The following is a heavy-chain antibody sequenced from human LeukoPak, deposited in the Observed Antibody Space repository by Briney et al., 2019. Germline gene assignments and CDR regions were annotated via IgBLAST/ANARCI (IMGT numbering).Heavy chain of an antibody. CDR2: MNPNSGNT. D-gene: IGHD1-7*01. CDR3: ARGSWNYPFDY. V-gene: IGHV1-8*01. CDR1: GYTFTTYD. Sequence: ASVKVSCKASGYTFTTYDINWVRQATGQGLEWMGWMNPNSGNTGYAQKFQGRVTMTRNTSMSTAYMELNSLRSEDTAVYYCARGSWNYPFDYWGQGTLVTVSS. J-gene: IGHJ4*02.